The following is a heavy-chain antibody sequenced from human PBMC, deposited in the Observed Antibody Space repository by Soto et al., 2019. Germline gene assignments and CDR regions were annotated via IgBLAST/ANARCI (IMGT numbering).Heavy chain of an antibody. D-gene: IGHD3-10*01. J-gene: IGHJ4*02. V-gene: IGHV3-11*05. CDR1: GFSFGDSY. CDR2: ISGGSSYT. CDR3: AKTRVADSGYYFDH. Sequence: QVQLVESGGGLVKPGGSLRLSCAPSGFSFGDSYRSWIRQSAGKGLEWLSYISGGSSYTKYAESVKGRFTISRDNARRSLFLQVNGLRADDTAIYYCAKTRVADSGYYFDHWGQGTMVTVSS.